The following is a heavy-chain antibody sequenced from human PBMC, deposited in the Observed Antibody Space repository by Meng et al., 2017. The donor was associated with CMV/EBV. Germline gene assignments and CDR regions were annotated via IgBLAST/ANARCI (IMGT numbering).Heavy chain of an antibody. V-gene: IGHV3-21*01. CDR1: GFTFSSYS. CDR2: ISSSSSYI. CDR3: ARDGAGRLPLFADY. J-gene: IGHJ4*02. D-gene: IGHD2-21*01. Sequence: GGSLRLSCAASGFTFSSYSMNWVRQAPGKGLEWVSSISSSSSYIYYADSVKGRFTISRDNAKNSLYLQMNSLRAEDTAVYYCARDGAGRLPLFADYWGQGTLVTVS.